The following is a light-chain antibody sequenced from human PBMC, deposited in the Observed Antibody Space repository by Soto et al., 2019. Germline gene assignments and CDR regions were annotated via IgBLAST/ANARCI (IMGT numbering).Light chain of an antibody. CDR2: KAS. CDR3: QQYNSYQWT. Sequence: DIQMTQSPSTLSASVGDRVTITCRASQSISSWLAWYQQKPGKAPKLLIYKASSLESGVPSRFSGSGSGTEFTLTISSLQPDDFANYYCQQYNSYQWTFGQGTKVEIK. CDR1: QSISSW. V-gene: IGKV1-5*03. J-gene: IGKJ1*01.